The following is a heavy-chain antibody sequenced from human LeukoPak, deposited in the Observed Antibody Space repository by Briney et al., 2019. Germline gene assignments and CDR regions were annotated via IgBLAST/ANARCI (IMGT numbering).Heavy chain of an antibody. V-gene: IGHV4-59*01. J-gene: IGHJ6*02. CDR3: AREDPQTTVPEGMDV. CDR1: GGPISYYY. D-gene: IGHD4-17*01. Sequence: SETLSLTCTVSGGPISYYYWSWIRQSPGKGLEWIGNIYYSGTTNYNPSLKSRVTISVDTSKNQFSLQLRSVTAADTAVYYCAREDPQTTVPEGMDVWGQGTTVTVSS. CDR2: IYYSGTT.